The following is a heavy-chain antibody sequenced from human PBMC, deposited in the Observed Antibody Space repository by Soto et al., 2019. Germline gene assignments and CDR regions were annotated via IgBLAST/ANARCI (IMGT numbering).Heavy chain of an antibody. Sequence: SGTLSLTCAVYGGSFSGYYWSWIRQPPGKGLEWIGEINHSGSTNYNPSLKSRVTISVDTSKNQFSLKLSSVTAADTAVYYCARLHRFLEWFRRSYYFDYWGQGTLVTVSS. CDR1: GGSFSGYY. CDR3: ARLHRFLEWFRRSYYFDY. D-gene: IGHD3-3*01. CDR2: INHSGST. J-gene: IGHJ4*02. V-gene: IGHV4-34*01.